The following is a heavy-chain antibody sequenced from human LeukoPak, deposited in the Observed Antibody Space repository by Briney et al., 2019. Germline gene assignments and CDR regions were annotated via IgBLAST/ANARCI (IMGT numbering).Heavy chain of an antibody. D-gene: IGHD1-14*01. J-gene: IGHJ4*02. CDR3: ARDRQGEPADH. CDR2: ISAYNGDT. CDR1: GYTFRSFG. V-gene: IGHV1-18*01. Sequence: ASVKVSCKASGYTFRSFGFSWMRQAPGQGLEWMGWISAYNGDTEYAQKFQGRVTMTTDASTRTAYMELRTLRSDDTAVYYCARDRQGEPADHWGQGTLVSVSS.